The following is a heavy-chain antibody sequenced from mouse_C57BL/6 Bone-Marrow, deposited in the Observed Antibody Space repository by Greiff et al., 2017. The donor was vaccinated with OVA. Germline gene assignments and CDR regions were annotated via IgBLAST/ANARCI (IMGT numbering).Heavy chain of an antibody. J-gene: IGHJ2*01. CDR2: ISYDGSN. CDR1: GYSITSGYY. Sequence: DVKLQESGPGLVKPSQSLSLTCSVTGYSITSGYYWNWIRQFPGNKLEWMGYISYDGSNNYNPSLKNRISITRDTSKNQFFLKLNSVTTEDTATYYCAREGFYYGSSYFDYWGQGTTLTVSS. CDR3: AREGFYYGSSYFDY. D-gene: IGHD1-1*01. V-gene: IGHV3-6*01.